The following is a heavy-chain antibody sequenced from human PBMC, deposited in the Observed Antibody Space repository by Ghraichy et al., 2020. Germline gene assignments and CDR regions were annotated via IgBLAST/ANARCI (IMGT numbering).Heavy chain of an antibody. CDR3: AKVTLLRWLLHYSYMDV. CDR1: GASISTTSYY. Sequence: SETLSLTCSVSGASISTTSYYWGWVRQPPGKCLEWIGSINFSGTTYYSNPSLESRIAISVDTSKNQFSLSLSSVTAADTAVYYCAKVTLLRWLLHYSYMDVWGKGTTVTVSS. D-gene: IGHD3-3*01. J-gene: IGHJ6*03. CDR2: INFSGTT. V-gene: IGHV4-39*01.